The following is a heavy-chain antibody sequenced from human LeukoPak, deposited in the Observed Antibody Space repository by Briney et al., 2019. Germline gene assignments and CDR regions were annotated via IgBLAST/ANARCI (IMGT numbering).Heavy chain of an antibody. D-gene: IGHD4-23*01. CDR3: PRGGTVEREKTNYYYGMDV. J-gene: IGHJ6*02. CDR2: ISYDGSNK. Sequence: GGSLRLSCAASGFTFSSYAMHWVRQAPGKGLEWVAVISYDGSNKYYADSVKGRFTISRDNSKNTLYLQMNSLRAEDTAVYYCPRGGTVEREKTNYYYGMDVWGQGTTVTVSS. CDR1: GFTFSSYA. V-gene: IGHV3-30*04.